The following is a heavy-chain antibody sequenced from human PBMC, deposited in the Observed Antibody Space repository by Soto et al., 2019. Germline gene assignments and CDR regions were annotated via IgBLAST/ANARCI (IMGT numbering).Heavy chain of an antibody. V-gene: IGHV5-10-1*01. Sequence: GESLKISCKGSGYSFTSYWISWVRQMPGKGLEWMGRIDPSDSYTNYSPSFQGHVTISADKSISTAYLQWSSLKASDTAMYYGARHVTNYYYYGMDVWGQGTTVTVSS. J-gene: IGHJ6*02. CDR3: ARHVTNYYYYGMDV. CDR2: IDPSDSYT. CDR1: GYSFTSYW.